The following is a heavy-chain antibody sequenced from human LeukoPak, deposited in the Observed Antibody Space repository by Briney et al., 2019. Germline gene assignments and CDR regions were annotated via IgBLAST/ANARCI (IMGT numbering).Heavy chain of an antibody. CDR2: ISSSSSYI. J-gene: IGHJ4*02. CDR3: ARFKEWFQLTNFDY. Sequence: GGSLRLSCAASGFTVSSNYMSWVRQAPGKGLEWVSSISSSSSYIYYADSVKGRFTISRDNAKNSLYLQMNSLRAEDTAVYYCARFKEWFQLTNFDYWGQGTLVTVSS. V-gene: IGHV3-21*01. CDR1: GFTVSSNY. D-gene: IGHD3-3*01.